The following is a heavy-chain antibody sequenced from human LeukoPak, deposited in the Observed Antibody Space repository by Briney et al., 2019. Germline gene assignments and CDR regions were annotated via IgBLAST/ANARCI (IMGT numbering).Heavy chain of an antibody. CDR1: GFTVSSNY. CDR2: IYSGGSA. D-gene: IGHD3-22*01. V-gene: IGHV3-66*01. J-gene: IGHJ3*02. Sequence: PGGSLRLSCAASGFTVSSNYMSWVRQAPGKGLEWVSVIYSGGSAYYADSVKGRFTISRDNSKNTLYLQINSLRVEDTAVYYCARGLFLSGYLDAFDIWGQGTVVTVSS. CDR3: ARGLFLSGYLDAFDI.